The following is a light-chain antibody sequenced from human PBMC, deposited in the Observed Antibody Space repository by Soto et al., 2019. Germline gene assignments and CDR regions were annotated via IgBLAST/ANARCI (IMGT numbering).Light chain of an antibody. CDR1: KSNIGAGYD. CDR3: QSYDSSLRGSI. Sequence: QSVLTQPPSVSGAPGQRVTISCTGRKSNIGAGYDVHWYQQVPGAAPKLLIYGDTNRPSGVPDRFSGARSGTSASLAITGLQPEDEADYYCQSYDSSLRGSIFGGGTKVTVL. J-gene: IGLJ2*01. CDR2: GDT. V-gene: IGLV1-40*01.